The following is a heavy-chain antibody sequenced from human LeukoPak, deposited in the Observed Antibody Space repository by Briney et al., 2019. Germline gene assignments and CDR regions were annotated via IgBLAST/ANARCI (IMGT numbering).Heavy chain of an antibody. D-gene: IGHD6-19*01. V-gene: IGHV3-43D*03. J-gene: IGHJ6*03. CDR2: ISWDGGST. CDR3: AKNGAVAGPSNYYYYMDV. Sequence: GGSLRLSCAASGFTFDDYAMHWVRQAPGEGLEWVSLISWDGGSTYYADSVKGRFTISRDNSKNSLYLQMNSLRAEDTALYYCAKNGAVAGPSNYYYYMDVWGKGTTVTVSS. CDR1: GFTFDDYA.